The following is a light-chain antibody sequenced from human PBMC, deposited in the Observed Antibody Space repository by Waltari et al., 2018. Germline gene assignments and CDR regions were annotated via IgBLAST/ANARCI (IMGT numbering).Light chain of an antibody. J-gene: IGLJ3*02. CDR2: NVD. CDR1: RIDVGYNNF. Sequence: QSAVTQPRSMSGSPGQSVTISCTGTRIDVGYNNFVSWYQHHPDKAPKVIIYNVDKRPSGVPARFSGSKSGNTASLTISGLQAEDEADYYCFSYAGSYTWVFGGGTTLTVL. CDR3: FSYAGSYTWV. V-gene: IGLV2-11*01.